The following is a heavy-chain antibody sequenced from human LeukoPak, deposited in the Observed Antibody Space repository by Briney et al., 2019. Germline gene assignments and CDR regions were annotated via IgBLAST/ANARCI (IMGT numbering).Heavy chain of an antibody. CDR2: IIPIFGTA. V-gene: IGHV1-69*01. CDR1: AGTFSSYA. CDR3: ARVPYSYGPFDY. Sequence: SVKVSCKASAGTFSSYAISWVRQAPGQGLEWMGGIIPIFGTANYAQKFQGRVTITADESTSTAYMELSSLRSEDTAVYYCARVPYSYGPFDYWGQGTLVTVSS. D-gene: IGHD5-18*01. J-gene: IGHJ4*02.